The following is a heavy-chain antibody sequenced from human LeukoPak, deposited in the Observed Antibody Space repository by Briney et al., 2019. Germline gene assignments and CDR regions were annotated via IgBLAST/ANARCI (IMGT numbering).Heavy chain of an antibody. CDR3: ATSPYGTVTTIDV. D-gene: IGHD4-17*01. J-gene: IGHJ6*02. V-gene: IGHV1-18*01. CDR2: ISAYNGNT. Sequence: ASVKVSCKASGYTFTSYGISWVRQAPGQGLEWMGWISAYNGNTNYAQKLQGRVTMTEDTSTDTAYMELSSLRSEDTAVYYCATSPYGTVTTIDVWGQGTTVTVSS. CDR1: GYTFTSYG.